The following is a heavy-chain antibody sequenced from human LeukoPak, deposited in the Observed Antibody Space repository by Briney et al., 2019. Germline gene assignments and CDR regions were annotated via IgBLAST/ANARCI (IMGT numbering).Heavy chain of an antibody. CDR2: IGTAGDT. Sequence: GGSLRLSCAASGFTFSSYDMHWVRQATGKGLEWVSAIGTAGDTYYPGSVKGRFTISRENAKNSLYLQMNSLRAGDTAVYYCARDPGGSIAAADYGMDVWGQGTTVTVSS. CDR1: GFTFSSYD. D-gene: IGHD6-13*01. V-gene: IGHV3-13*01. CDR3: ARDPGGSIAAADYGMDV. J-gene: IGHJ6*02.